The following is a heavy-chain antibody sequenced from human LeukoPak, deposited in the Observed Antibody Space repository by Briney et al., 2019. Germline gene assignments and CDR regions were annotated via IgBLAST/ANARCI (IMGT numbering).Heavy chain of an antibody. V-gene: IGHV3-23*01. J-gene: IGHJ5*02. D-gene: IGHD3-10*01. Sequence: GGSLRLSCAASGFTFSSYAMSWVRQAPGKGLEWVSAISGSGGGTYYADSAKGRFTISRDNSKNTLYLQMNSLRAEDTAVYYYAKDPDSGSYYGNWFDPWGQGTLVTVSS. CDR3: AKDPDSGSYYGNWFDP. CDR1: GFTFSSYA. CDR2: ISGSGGGT.